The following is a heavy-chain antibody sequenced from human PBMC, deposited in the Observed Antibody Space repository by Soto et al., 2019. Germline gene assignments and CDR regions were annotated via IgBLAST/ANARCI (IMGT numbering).Heavy chain of an antibody. V-gene: IGHV3-7*01. Sequence: VQLEECGGGLVQPGRSLRLSCAASGFTFSSYWMSWVRQAPGKGLEWVANIKQDGSEKYYVDSVKGRFTISRDNAKNSLYLQMNSLRAEDTAVYYCARRVGEVVVVGGADYWGQGTLVTVSS. D-gene: IGHD2-2*01. J-gene: IGHJ4*02. CDR1: GFTFSSYW. CDR2: IKQDGSEK. CDR3: ARRVGEVVVVGGADY.